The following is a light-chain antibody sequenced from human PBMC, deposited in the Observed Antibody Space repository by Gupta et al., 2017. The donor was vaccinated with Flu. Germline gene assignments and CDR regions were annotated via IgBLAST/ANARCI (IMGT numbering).Light chain of an antibody. CDR3: HQDRNPLLT. CDR1: QSVSNTN. Sequence: IVLTQSPGTLSLSPGERATLSCRASQSVSNTNLAWYQQKPGQAPRLLIYGACTRATGIPDRFSGSGSGTEFTLTISRLEPEDSAVYYCHQDRNPLLTFGEGTKMEIK. CDR2: GAC. V-gene: IGKV3-20*01. J-gene: IGKJ2*01.